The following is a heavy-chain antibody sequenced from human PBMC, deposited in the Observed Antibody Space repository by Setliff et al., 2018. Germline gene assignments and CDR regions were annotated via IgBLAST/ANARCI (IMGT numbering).Heavy chain of an antibody. CDR3: ARRVGSVGIQLPDY. V-gene: IGHV1-8*02. J-gene: IGHJ4*02. D-gene: IGHD5-18*01. CDR2: MNPNSGNT. CDR1: GYTFTSYD. Sequence: GASVKVSCKASGYTFTSYDINWVRQATGQGLEWMGWMNPNSGNTGYAQKLQGRVTMTRNTSISTAYMELSSLRSEDTAVYYCARRVGSVGIQLPDYWGQGTLVTVSS.